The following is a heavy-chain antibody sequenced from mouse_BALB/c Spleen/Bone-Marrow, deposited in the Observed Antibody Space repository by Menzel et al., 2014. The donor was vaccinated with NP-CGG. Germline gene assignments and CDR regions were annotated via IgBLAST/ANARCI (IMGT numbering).Heavy chain of an antibody. CDR2: INNNGGST. Sequence: EVNVVDSGVGLVHPGGSLKLSCVASGFTFSSYGMSWVRQTPDKRLELVATINNNGGSTYYPDSVKGQFTISRDNATNTLYLQMSSLKSDDTAMYYCASVYGWYFDVWSAATTATVSS. D-gene: IGHD1-1*01. CDR3: ASVYGWYFDV. CDR1: GFTFSSYG. V-gene: IGHV5-6-3*01. J-gene: IGHJ1*01.